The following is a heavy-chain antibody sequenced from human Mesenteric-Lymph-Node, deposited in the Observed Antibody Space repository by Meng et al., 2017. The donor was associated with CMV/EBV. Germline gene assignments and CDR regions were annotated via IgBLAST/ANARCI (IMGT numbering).Heavy chain of an antibody. D-gene: IGHD3-22*01. CDR1: GYTFTTFD. V-gene: IGHV1-8*02. J-gene: IGHJ3*02. Sequence: ASVKVSCKASGYTFTTFDINWVRQATGQGLEWMGWMSPNSGNTGYAQKFQGRVTISRNISISTAYMELSSLRSEDTAVYYCARYYYDSHGLSRYDAFDIWGQGTMVTVSS. CDR3: ARYYYDSHGLSRYDAFDI. CDR2: MSPNSGNT.